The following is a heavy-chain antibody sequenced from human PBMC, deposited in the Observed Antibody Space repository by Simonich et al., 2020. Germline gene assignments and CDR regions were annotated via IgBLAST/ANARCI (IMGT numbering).Heavy chain of an antibody. CDR1: GYTFTGYY. CDR3: ARGALTGDYYYMDV. V-gene: IGHV1-2*02. CDR2: NNPNSGGT. D-gene: IGHD7-27*01. J-gene: IGHJ6*03. Sequence: QVQLVQSGAEVKKPGASVKVSCKASGYTFTGYYMHWVRQAPGQGLEWVGGNNPNSGGTNYAQKFQGRVTMTRDTSISTAYMELSRLRSDDTAVYYCARGALTGDYYYMDVWGKGTTVTVSS.